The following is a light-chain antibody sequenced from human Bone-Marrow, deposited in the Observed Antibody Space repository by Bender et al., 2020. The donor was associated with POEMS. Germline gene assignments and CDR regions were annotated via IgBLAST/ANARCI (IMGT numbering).Light chain of an antibody. Sequence: QSALTQPASVSASPGQSITISCTGTSTDVGGYNYVSWYQHHPGQAPKLMIYDVSKRPSGVPDRFSGSKSGNTASLTISGLQAEDEADYYCCSYAGSYTLWVFGGGTKLTVL. CDR2: DVS. CDR1: STDVGGYNY. V-gene: IGLV2-11*01. J-gene: IGLJ3*02. CDR3: CSYAGSYTLWV.